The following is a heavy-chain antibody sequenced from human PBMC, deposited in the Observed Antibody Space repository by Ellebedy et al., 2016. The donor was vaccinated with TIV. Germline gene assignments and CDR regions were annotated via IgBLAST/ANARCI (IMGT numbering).Heavy chain of an antibody. Sequence: GESLKISXEASGFTFRKYNMNWVRQSPGKGLEWVAYVSSSSSTIHYADSVKGRFTISRDNSNNTLFLQMHRLRVEDTAVYYCARSPRRITGYFDYWGQGSLVTVSS. V-gene: IGHV3-48*04. D-gene: IGHD2-15*01. CDR2: VSSSSSTI. CDR1: GFTFRKYN. CDR3: ARSPRRITGYFDY. J-gene: IGHJ4*02.